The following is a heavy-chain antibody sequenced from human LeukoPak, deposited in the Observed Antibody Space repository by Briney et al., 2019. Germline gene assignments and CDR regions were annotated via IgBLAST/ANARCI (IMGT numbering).Heavy chain of an antibody. V-gene: IGHV3-21*01. Sequence: SGGSLRLTCAASGFTFNNYGMRWVRQAPGKGLEWVSSISSSSSYIYYADSVKGRFTISRDNAKNSLYLQMNSLRAEDTAVYYCARVTLRGLDYWGQGTLVTVSS. CDR2: ISSSSSYI. D-gene: IGHD4-17*01. CDR3: ARVTLRGLDY. CDR1: GFTFNNYG. J-gene: IGHJ4*02.